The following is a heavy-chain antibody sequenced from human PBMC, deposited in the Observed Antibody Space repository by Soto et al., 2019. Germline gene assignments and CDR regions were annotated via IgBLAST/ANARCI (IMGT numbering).Heavy chain of an antibody. D-gene: IGHD3-9*01. CDR2: ISGSGGST. CDR1: GFTFSSYA. J-gene: IGHJ6*02. V-gene: IGHV3-23*01. CDR3: AKDTRYFDWLPSGDYGMDV. Sequence: GGSLRLSCAASGFTFSSYAMTWVRQAPGKGLEWVSAISGSGGSTYYADSVKGRFTISRDNSKNTLYLQMNSLRAEDTAVYYCAKDTRYFDWLPSGDYGMDVWGQGTTVTVSS.